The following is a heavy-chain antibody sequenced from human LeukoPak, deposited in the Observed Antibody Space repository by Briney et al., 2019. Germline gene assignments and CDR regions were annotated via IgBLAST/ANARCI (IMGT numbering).Heavy chain of an antibody. D-gene: IGHD2-15*01. Sequence: PGGSLRLSCAASGFSVSSNYMSWVRQAPGKGLEWVSVIYSGGSTYYADSVKGRFTISRDNSKNTLYLQMNSLRAEDTAVYYCAREEATTLHAFDIWGQGTMVTVSS. J-gene: IGHJ3*02. CDR1: GFSVSSNY. CDR3: AREEATTLHAFDI. CDR2: IYSGGST. V-gene: IGHV3-66*01.